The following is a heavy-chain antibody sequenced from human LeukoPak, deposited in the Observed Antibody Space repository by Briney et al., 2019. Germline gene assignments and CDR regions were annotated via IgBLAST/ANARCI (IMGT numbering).Heavy chain of an antibody. D-gene: IGHD3-22*01. Sequence: ASVKVSXKASGYTFTSYGIIWVRQAPGQGLEWMGWISSYNANTNYAQNLQGRVTMTTDTSTSTAYMELRSLRSDDTAVYYCARHRDPYYYDSSGYDAYWGQGTLVTVSS. V-gene: IGHV1-18*01. CDR3: ARHRDPYYYDSSGYDAY. CDR2: ISSYNANT. J-gene: IGHJ4*02. CDR1: GYTFTSYG.